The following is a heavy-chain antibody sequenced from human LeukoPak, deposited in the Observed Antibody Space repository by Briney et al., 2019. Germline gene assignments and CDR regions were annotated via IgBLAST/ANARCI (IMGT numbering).Heavy chain of an antibody. CDR3: ARAGGYCGRISCPYYFDY. J-gene: IGHJ4*02. CDR1: GYTFTSYD. Sequence: GASVKVSCKASGYTFTSYDINWVRQATGQGLEWMGWMNPNSGNTGYAQKFQGRVTMIRNTSISTAYMELSSLRSEDTAVYYCARAGGYCGRISCPYYFDYWGQGSLVAVSS. V-gene: IGHV1-8*01. D-gene: IGHD2-15*01. CDR2: MNPNSGNT.